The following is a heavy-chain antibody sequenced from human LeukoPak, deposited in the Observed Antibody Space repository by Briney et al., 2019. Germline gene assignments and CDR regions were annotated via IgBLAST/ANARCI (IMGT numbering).Heavy chain of an antibody. D-gene: IGHD3-22*01. V-gene: IGHV1-24*01. Sequence: ASVKVSCKVPGYTLTELSMHWVRQAPGKGLEWMGGFDPEDGETIYAQKFQGRVTMTEDTSTDTAYMELSSLRSEDTAVYYCAMHYDSSGYYAYWGQGTLATVSS. CDR3: AMHYDSSGYYAY. J-gene: IGHJ4*02. CDR2: FDPEDGET. CDR1: GYTLTELS.